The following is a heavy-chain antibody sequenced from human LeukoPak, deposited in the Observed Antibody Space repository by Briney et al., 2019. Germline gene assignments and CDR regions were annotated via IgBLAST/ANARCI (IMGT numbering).Heavy chain of an antibody. J-gene: IGHJ4*02. D-gene: IGHD3-22*01. CDR3: VREQRKNDYDISGYSFDY. Sequence: ASVKVSCKASGYTFTNYYMHWVRQAPGQGLEYMGIIKPNSGSTTYAQKFQGRVTMTRDTSTSTVHMELSSLRSEDTAVYYCVREQRKNDYDISGYSFDYWGQGTLVTVSS. V-gene: IGHV1-46*01. CDR1: GYTFTNYY. CDR2: IKPNSGST.